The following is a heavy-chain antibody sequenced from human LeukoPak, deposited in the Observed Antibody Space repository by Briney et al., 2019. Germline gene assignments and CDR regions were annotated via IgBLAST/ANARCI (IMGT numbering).Heavy chain of an antibody. J-gene: IGHJ4*02. V-gene: IGHV4-61*02. D-gene: IGHD4-17*01. CDR1: GGSISSGSYY. Sequence: PSQTLSLTCSVSGGSISSGSYYWNFIRQPAGKGLEWIGRIYTGGSTTYNRSLQSRLTISLYTSQNQFSLKLISVTAADTAVYFCGRPRGSDYVIDYWGQGTLVTVSS. CDR3: GRPRGSDYVIDY. CDR2: IYTGGST.